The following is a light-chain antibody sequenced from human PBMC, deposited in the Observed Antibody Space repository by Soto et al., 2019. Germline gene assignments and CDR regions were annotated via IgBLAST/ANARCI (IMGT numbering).Light chain of an antibody. CDR2: EAS. J-gene: IGKJ1*01. CDR3: QQSYITPWT. Sequence: DIQMTQSPSSLSASVGDRVTITCRARQTITKYLNWYQQKAGKAPNLLIYEASSLLNGVPSRFRGSGSGTDFTLTFSGLQPEDFATYYCQQSYITPWTFGQGTKVEIK. V-gene: IGKV1-39*01. CDR1: QTITKY.